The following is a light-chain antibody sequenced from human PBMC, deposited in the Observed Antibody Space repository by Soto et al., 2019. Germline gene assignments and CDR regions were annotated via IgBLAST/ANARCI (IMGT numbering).Light chain of an antibody. CDR1: QSVSSNY. CDR2: GAS. J-gene: IGKJ2*01. V-gene: IGKV3-20*01. Sequence: EIVLTQSPGTLSLSPGERATLSCRASQSVSSNYLAWYQQKPGQAPRLLIYGASRRATGIPDRFSGSGSGTDFTLTISRLEPEDFAVYYCQQHGSSPPFTFGQGTKLEIK. CDR3: QQHGSSPPFT.